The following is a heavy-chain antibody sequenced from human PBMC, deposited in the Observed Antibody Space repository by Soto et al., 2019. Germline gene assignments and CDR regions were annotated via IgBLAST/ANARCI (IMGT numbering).Heavy chain of an antibody. J-gene: IGHJ4*02. V-gene: IGHV3-74*01. CDR1: GFTFTSYW. CDR3: ARDFTTAETPGDDFDY. D-gene: IGHD4-17*01. Sequence: GGSLRLSCVGSGFTFTSYWMHWVRQVPGKGLVWVSRINGDGSYASYADFVKGRFTISRDNAKNTVHLQMNSLSAEDTAVYYCARDFTTAETPGDDFDYWGQGIPVTVS. CDR2: INGDGSYA.